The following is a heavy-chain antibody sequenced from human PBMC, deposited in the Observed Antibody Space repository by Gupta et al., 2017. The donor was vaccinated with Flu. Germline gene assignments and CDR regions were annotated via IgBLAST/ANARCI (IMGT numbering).Heavy chain of an antibody. CDR3: ARKGWGHCRGGDCYSFDF. J-gene: IGHJ4*02. V-gene: IGHV1-69*01. CDR1: GVTFNTYA. D-gene: IGHD2-21*02. CDR2: IIPVFVPI. Sequence: QVQLVQSGAEVKKPGSSVKVSCKTSGVTFNTYAINWVRTAPGQGLGWMGGIIPVFVPINYAQKFQGRVTFNADESTSTAYMELSSLTSDDTAVYYCARKGWGHCRGGDCYSFDFWGQGTLVTVSS.